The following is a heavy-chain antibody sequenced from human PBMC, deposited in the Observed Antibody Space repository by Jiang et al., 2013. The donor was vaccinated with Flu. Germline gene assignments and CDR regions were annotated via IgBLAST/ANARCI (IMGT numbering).Heavy chain of an antibody. CDR3: ARMNYDLLTGYFSPYNWFDP. V-gene: IGHV1-3*01. CDR1: GYTFTNYP. CDR2: INAGNGDT. D-gene: IGHD3-9*01. Sequence: SGAEVKEPGASVKVSCKVSGYTFTNYPMHWVRQAPGQRLEWMGWINAGNGDTEYSQKFQDRVTITRDTSASTVYMELSSLRSGDTAIYYCARMNYDLLTGYFSPYNWFDPWGQGTLVIVSS. J-gene: IGHJ5*02.